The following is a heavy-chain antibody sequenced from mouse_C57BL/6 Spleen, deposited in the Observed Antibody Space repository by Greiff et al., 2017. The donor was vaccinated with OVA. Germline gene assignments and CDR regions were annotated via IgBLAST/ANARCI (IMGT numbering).Heavy chain of an antibody. CDR1: GFTFTDYY. Sequence: EVHLVESGGGLVQPGGSLSLSCAASGFTFTDYYMSWVRQPPGKALEWLGFIRNKANGYTTEYSASVKGRFTISRDNSQSILYLQMNALRAEDSATYYCARYEDYDPYYAMDYWGQGTSVTVSS. CDR3: ARYEDYDPYYAMDY. CDR2: IRNKANGYTT. J-gene: IGHJ4*01. D-gene: IGHD2-4*01. V-gene: IGHV7-3*01.